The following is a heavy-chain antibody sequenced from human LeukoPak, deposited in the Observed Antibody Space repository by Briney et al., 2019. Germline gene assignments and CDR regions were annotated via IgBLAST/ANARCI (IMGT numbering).Heavy chain of an antibody. D-gene: IGHD1-26*01. V-gene: IGHV4-39*01. Sequence: SETLSLTCIVSGGSISSSSYCWGWIRQPPGKGLEWIGSICYSGSTYYNPSLKSRVTISVDTSKNQFSLKLSSVTAADTAVYYCARHPKKGSIVGAPPYYFDYWGQGTLVTVSS. CDR3: ARHPKKGSIVGAPPYYFDY. CDR1: GGSISSSSYC. J-gene: IGHJ4*02. CDR2: ICYSGST.